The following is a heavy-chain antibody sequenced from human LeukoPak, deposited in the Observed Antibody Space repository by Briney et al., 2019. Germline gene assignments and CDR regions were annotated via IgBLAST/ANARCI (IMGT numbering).Heavy chain of an antibody. D-gene: IGHD1-26*01. CDR1: GYTFTGYH. Sequence: GASVKVSCKASGYTFTGYHMHCVRQAPGQGLEWMGWINPNSGGTNYAQKFQGRVTMTRDTSINTAYMELSSLRSDDTAVYFCARSLLMATTTYDYWGQGTLVTVSS. CDR3: ARSLLMATTTYDY. V-gene: IGHV1-2*02. J-gene: IGHJ4*02. CDR2: INPNSGGT.